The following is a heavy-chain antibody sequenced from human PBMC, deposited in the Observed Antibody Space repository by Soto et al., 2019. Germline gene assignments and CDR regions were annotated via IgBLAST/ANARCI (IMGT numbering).Heavy chain of an antibody. J-gene: IGHJ4*02. D-gene: IGHD3-22*01. V-gene: IGHV4-4*07. CDR1: NGSISDSY. CDR2: IYTFDRT. Sequence: QVHLQESGPGLVKPSETLSLRCTVSNGSISDSYWSWIRMSAGKGLEWIGRIYTFDRTIYNPYLKSRVTVSLDTPSNQFSLDLTSVTAADSAIYYCARARRMTRGLLLDYWGPGIAVTVSS. CDR3: ARARRMTRGLLLDY.